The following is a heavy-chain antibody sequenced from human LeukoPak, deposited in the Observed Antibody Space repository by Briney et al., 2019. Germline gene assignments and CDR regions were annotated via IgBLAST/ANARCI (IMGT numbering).Heavy chain of an antibody. CDR3: ARDSTGLLGAFDI. V-gene: IGHV3-53*01. CDR1: GFTVSSKY. CDR2: IYSGGST. Sequence: GGSLRLSCAASGFTVSSKYRSWVRQAPGKGLEWVSVIYSGGSTYYADSVKGRFTISRDNSKNTLYLQMNSLRAEDTAVYYCARDSTGLLGAFDIWGQGTMVTVSS. J-gene: IGHJ3*02. D-gene: IGHD3-22*01.